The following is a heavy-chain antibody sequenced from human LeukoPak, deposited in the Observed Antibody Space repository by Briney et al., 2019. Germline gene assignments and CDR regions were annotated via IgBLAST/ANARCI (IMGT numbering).Heavy chain of an antibody. J-gene: IGHJ4*02. Sequence: ASVKVSCKASGYTFTGFYMHWVRQAPGQGLEWMGWINPNTGGTNYAQKLQGRVTMTRDTSITTAYMELSRLTSDDTAMYYCASLGDFFGSGSYAPFDYWGQGSLVTVSS. V-gene: IGHV1-2*02. CDR2: INPNTGGT. CDR1: GYTFTGFY. CDR3: ASLGDFFGSGSYAPFDY. D-gene: IGHD3-10*01.